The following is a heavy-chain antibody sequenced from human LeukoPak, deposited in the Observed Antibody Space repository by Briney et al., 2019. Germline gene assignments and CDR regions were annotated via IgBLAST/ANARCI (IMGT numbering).Heavy chain of an antibody. CDR2: IRYDGSNK. CDR1: GFIFNSYG. CDR3: ATLPYYYDSSGSYYFDY. D-gene: IGHD3-22*01. Sequence: GGSLRLSCAASGFIFNSYGMHWVRQAPGKGLEWVAFIRYDGSNKYYADSVKGRFTISRDNSKNTLYLQMNSLRVEDTAVYYCATLPYYYDSSGSYYFDYWGQGPLVTVS. V-gene: IGHV3-30*02. J-gene: IGHJ4*02.